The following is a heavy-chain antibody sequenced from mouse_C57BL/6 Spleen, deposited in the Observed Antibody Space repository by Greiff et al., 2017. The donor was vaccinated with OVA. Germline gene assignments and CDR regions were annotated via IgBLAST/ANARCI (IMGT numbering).Heavy chain of an antibody. Sequence: EVQGVESGAELVRPGASVKLSCTASGFNIKDDYMHWVKQRPEQGLEWIGWIDPENGDTEYASKFQGKATITADTSSNTAYLQLSSLTSEDTAVYYCTTADDYDGAYWGQGTLVTVSA. CDR2: IDPENGDT. D-gene: IGHD2-4*01. CDR3: TTADDYDGAY. J-gene: IGHJ3*01. V-gene: IGHV14-4*01. CDR1: GFNIKDDY.